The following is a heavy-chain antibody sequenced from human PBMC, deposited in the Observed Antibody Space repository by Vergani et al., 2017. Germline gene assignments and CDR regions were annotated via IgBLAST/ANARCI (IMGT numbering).Heavy chain of an antibody. J-gene: IGHJ4*02. Sequence: QVQLVQSGAEVKKPGSSVKVSCKASGGTFSSYTISWVRQAPGQGLEWMGRIIPILGIANYAQKFQGRVTITADKSTSTAYMELSSLRSEDTAVYYCAKLPSGRIVGPLYYFDSWGQGTLVTVSS. V-gene: IGHV1-69*02. CDR2: IIPILGIA. CDR1: GGTFSSYT. D-gene: IGHD1-26*01. CDR3: AKLPSGRIVGPLYYFDS.